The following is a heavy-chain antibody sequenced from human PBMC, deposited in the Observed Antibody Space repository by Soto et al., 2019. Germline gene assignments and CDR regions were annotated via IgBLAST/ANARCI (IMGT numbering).Heavy chain of an antibody. CDR2: ISGSGDST. J-gene: IGHJ6*02. Sequence: EVQLLESGGGLVQPGGSLRLSCAASGFTFSSYAMSWVRQAPGKGLEWVSVISGSGDSTYYADSVRGRFTISRDNSTNTLYLQMNILRAADTAVYYCAKDRDGAAAGPTKFYGMDVWGQGTTVTVSS. V-gene: IGHV3-23*01. CDR3: AKDRDGAAAGPTKFYGMDV. CDR1: GFTFSSYA. D-gene: IGHD6-13*01.